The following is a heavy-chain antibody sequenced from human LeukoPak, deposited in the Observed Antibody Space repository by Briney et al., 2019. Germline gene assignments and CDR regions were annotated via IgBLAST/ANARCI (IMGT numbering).Heavy chain of an antibody. CDR2: MNPNSGNT. Sequence: APVKVSCKASGYTFTSYDINWVRQATGRGLEWMGWMNPNSGNTGYAQKFQGRVTMTRNTSISTAYMELSSLRSEDTAVYYCARETMIGLFDYWGQGTLVTVSS. D-gene: IGHD3-22*01. CDR1: GYTFTSYD. V-gene: IGHV1-8*01. CDR3: ARETMIGLFDY. J-gene: IGHJ4*02.